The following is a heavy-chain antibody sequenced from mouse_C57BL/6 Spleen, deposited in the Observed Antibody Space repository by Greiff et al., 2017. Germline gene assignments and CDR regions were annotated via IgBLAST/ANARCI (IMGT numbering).Heavy chain of an antibody. V-gene: IGHV6-3*01. CDR1: GFTFSNYW. CDR2: IRLKSDNYAT. J-gene: IGHJ2*01. Sequence: EVMLVESGGGLVQPGGSMKLSCVASGFTFSNYWMNWVRQSPEKGLEWVAQIRLKSDNYATHYAESVKGRFTISRDDSKSSVYLQMNNLRAEDTGIYYCTWGIRNFDYWGQGTTLTVSS. CDR3: TWGIRNFDY. D-gene: IGHD1-1*01.